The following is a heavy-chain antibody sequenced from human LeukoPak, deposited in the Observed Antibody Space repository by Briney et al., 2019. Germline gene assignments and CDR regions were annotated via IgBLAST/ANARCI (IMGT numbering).Heavy chain of an antibody. CDR2: ISGSGGST. J-gene: IGHJ4*02. CDR1: GFTFSSYA. V-gene: IGHV3-23*01. D-gene: IGHD1-7*01. Sequence: PGGSLRLPCAASGFTFSSYAMSWVRQAPGKGLERVSAISGSGGSTYYADSVKGRFTISRDNSKNTLYLQMNSLRAEDTAVYYCAKGRPSITGTTVPDYWGQGTLVTVSS. CDR3: AKGRPSITGTTVPDY.